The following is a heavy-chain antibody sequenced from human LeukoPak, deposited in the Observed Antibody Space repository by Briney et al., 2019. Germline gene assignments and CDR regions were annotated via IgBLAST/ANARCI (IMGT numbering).Heavy chain of an antibody. V-gene: IGHV4-39*01. CDR3: ARSRWELYFDY. CDR2: IYYSGST. Sequence: PSETLSLTCTVSGGSISSSSYYWGWIRQPPGKGLEWIGSIYYSGSTYYNPSLKSRVTISVDTSKNQFSLKLSSVTAADTAVYYCARSRWELYFDYWGQGTLVTVSS. D-gene: IGHD1-26*01. CDR1: GGSISSSSYY. J-gene: IGHJ4*02.